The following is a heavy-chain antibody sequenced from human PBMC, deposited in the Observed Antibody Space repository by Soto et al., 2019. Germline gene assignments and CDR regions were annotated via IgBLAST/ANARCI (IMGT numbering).Heavy chain of an antibody. CDR1: GGSISSGRYY. CDR2: IYHSENT. CDR3: SRIHHRYLEWLFPGS. Sequence: PSETLSLTCTVSGGSISSGRYYWNWIRQHPGKGLEWIGYIYHSENTYYNPAHKSQSPSPLHTYKIQCSLKLDTGTVADTAVYDCSRIHHRYLEWLFPGSWGQGTLVTVSS. D-gene: IGHD3-3*01. J-gene: IGHJ5*02. V-gene: IGHV4-31*01.